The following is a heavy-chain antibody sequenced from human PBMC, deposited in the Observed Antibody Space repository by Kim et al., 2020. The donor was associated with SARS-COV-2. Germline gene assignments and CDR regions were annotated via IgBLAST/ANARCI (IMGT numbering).Heavy chain of an antibody. J-gene: IGHJ6*02. V-gene: IGHV4-34*01. Sequence: SETLSLTCAVSGGSFSGYYWTWIRQPPGQGLEWIGEINHSGSTNYNPSLKRRITISVDTSKHQFSLKLSSVTAAATAVYYCSRGTMIVGKDYYYYYGMDVWGQGTTVTVSS. CDR2: INHSGST. CDR1: GGSFSGYY. D-gene: IGHD3-22*01. CDR3: SRGTMIVGKDYYYYYGMDV.